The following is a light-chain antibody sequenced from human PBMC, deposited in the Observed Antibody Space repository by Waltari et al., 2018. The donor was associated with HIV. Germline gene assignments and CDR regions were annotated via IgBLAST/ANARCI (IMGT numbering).Light chain of an antibody. J-gene: IGLJ2*01. CDR2: DNN. CDR1: SSNIGNNF. Sequence: QSVLTQPPSVSAAPRQKVTISCSGTSSNIGNNFVSWYQQLPGTAPKLLIYDNNKRPSGIPDRFSGSKSGTSATLGITGLQTGDEADYFCATWDRSRSRVIFGGGTRLTVL. V-gene: IGLV1-51*01. CDR3: ATWDRSRSRVI.